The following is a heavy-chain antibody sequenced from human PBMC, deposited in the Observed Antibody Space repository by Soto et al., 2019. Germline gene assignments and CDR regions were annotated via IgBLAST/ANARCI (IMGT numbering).Heavy chain of an antibody. D-gene: IGHD1-26*01. J-gene: IGHJ3*02. CDR2: FDPEDGET. CDR3: ATRFRGKWETTGAFDI. Sequence: ASVKVSCKVSGYTLTELSMHWVRQAPGKGLEWMGGFDPEDGETIYAQKFQGRVTMTEDTSTDTAYMELSSLRSEDTAVYYCATRFRGKWETTGAFDIWGQGTMVTVSS. CDR1: GYTLTELS. V-gene: IGHV1-24*01.